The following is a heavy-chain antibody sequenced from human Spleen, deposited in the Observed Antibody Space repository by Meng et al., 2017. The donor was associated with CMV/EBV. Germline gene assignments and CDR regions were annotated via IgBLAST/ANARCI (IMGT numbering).Heavy chain of an antibody. CDR2: IKSKGDGGTT. Sequence: LSCAASGFSFSNTWMNWVRQAPGKGLEWIGRIKSKGDGGTTDYAAPVKGRFAISRDDSKNTLYLQMNSLKTEDTAIYYCTTYFHPDSWGQGTLVTVSS. V-gene: IGHV3-15*01. CDR3: TTYFHPDS. CDR1: GFSFSNTW. D-gene: IGHD3-9*01. J-gene: IGHJ5*01.